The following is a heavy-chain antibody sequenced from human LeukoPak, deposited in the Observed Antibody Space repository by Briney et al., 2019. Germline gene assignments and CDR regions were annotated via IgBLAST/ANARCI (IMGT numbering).Heavy chain of an antibody. D-gene: IGHD3-10*01. CDR1: GFTFTDYY. CDR2: IDPNSGDT. CDR3: VRWKDYYGSGNRYFDY. Sequence: GASVTVSCKASGFTFTDYYIHWVRQAPGQGLEWMGWIDPNSGDTNYAQNFRGRVTMTRDTSITTSYMELSRLRSDDTAVYYCVRWKDYYGSGNRYFDYWGQGTLVTVSS. V-gene: IGHV1-2*02. J-gene: IGHJ4*02.